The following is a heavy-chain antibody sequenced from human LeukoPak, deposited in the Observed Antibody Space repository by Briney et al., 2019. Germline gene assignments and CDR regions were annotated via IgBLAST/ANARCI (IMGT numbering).Heavy chain of an antibody. V-gene: IGHV3-23*01. CDR2: ISGSGGST. CDR3: VKRRDDNGSPDY. CDR1: GFTFSNYG. J-gene: IGHJ4*02. Sequence: GGSLRLSCAASGFTFSNYGMSWVRQAPGKGLEWVSAISGSGGSTYYADSVKGRFTISKDSLYLQMNSLRAEDTAVYYCVKRRDDNGSPDYWGQGTLVTVSS. D-gene: IGHD4-17*01.